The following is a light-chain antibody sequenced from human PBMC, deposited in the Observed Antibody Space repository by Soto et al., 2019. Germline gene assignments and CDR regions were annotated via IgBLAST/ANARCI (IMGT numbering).Light chain of an antibody. CDR2: DAS. V-gene: IGKV1-5*01. J-gene: IGKJ1*01. Sequence: DIQMTXXXXTXSXSXGDRVTMXFGASQSISSWLAWYQQKPGKAPKLLIYDASSLESGVPSRFSGSGSGTEFTLTISSLQPDDFATYYCQQYNSYSGTFGQGTKVDIK. CDR3: QQYNSYSGT. CDR1: QSISSW.